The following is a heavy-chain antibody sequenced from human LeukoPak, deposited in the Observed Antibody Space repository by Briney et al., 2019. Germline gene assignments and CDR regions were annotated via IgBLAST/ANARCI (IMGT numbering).Heavy chain of an antibody. V-gene: IGHV4-59*08. D-gene: IGHD3-10*01. CDR3: ASSYYYGSGSAFTFDY. CDR1: VGSISSYY. J-gene: IGHJ4*02. Sequence: PSETLSLTCTVSVGSISSYYWSWIRQPPGKGLEWIGYIYYSGSTNYNPSLKSRVTISVDTSKNQFSLKLSSVPAADTAVYYCASSYYYGSGSAFTFDYWGQGTLVTVSS. CDR2: IYYSGST.